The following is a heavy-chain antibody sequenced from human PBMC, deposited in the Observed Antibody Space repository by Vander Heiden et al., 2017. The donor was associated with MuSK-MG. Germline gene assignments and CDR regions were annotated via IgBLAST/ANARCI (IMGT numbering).Heavy chain of an antibody. J-gene: IGHJ4*02. CDR3: ARIRDSGWLDY. D-gene: IGHD6-19*01. Sequence: QVTLKESGPVLVKPTETLTLTCTVSGFSLSNTRMGVSWIRQPPGQALEWIAHIFSNDEKAYRTDLKCRLTISKDTSKSQVVLTMMNMDSVATAKYYCARIRDSGWLDYWGQGTLVTVSS. V-gene: IGHV2-26*01. CDR1: GFSLSNTRMG. CDR2: IFSNDEK.